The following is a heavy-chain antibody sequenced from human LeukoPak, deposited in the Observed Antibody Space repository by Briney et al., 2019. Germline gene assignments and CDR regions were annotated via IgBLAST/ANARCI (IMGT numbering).Heavy chain of an antibody. V-gene: IGHV4-38-2*02. CDR1: GYSISSGHY. J-gene: IGHJ3*02. CDR2: IYHSGST. CDR3: ARRPNGFDI. Sequence: KPSETLSLTCSVSGYSISSGHYWGWIRQPPGKGLEWIGSIYHSGSTYKNPSLQSRVTISVDTPKNQFSLKLSFVTAADTAFYYCARRPNGFDIWGQGTMVTVSS.